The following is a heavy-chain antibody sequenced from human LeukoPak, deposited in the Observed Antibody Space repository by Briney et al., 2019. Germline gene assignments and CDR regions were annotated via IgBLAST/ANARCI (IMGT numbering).Heavy chain of an antibody. D-gene: IGHD3-3*01. Sequence: PGGSLRLSCAASGFTFSDYYMSWIRQAPGKGLEWISYISSSGSIVYYADSVKGRFTTSRDNAKNSLYLQMNSLRAEDTAIYYCARDERLLSFLKWGQGTLVTVSS. CDR3: ARDERLLSFLK. CDR1: GFTFSDYY. V-gene: IGHV3-11*01. CDR2: ISSSGSIV. J-gene: IGHJ4*02.